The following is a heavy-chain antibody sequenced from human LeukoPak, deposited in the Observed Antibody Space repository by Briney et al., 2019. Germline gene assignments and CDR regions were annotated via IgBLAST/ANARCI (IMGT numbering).Heavy chain of an antibody. CDR2: IIPIFGTA. V-gene: IGHV1-69*13. D-gene: IGHD6-13*01. J-gene: IGHJ5*02. CDR1: GGTFSSYA. CDR3: ARATIAAAGGFDP. Sequence: ASVKVSCKASGGTFSSYAISWVRQAPGQGLEWMGGIIPIFGTANYAQKFQGRVTITADESTSTAYMELSSLRSEDTAAYYCARATIAAAGGFDPWGQGTLVTVSS.